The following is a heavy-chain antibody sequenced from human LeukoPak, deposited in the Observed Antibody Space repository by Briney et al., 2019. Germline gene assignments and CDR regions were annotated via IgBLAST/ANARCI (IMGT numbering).Heavy chain of an antibody. V-gene: IGHV4-59*08. J-gene: IGHJ4*02. CDR2: IYYSGST. CDR1: GGSISSYY. D-gene: IGHD1-1*01. Sequence: SETLSLTCTVSGGSISSYYWSWIRQPPGKGLEWIGYIYYSGSTNYNPSLKSRVTISVDTSKNQFSLKLRSVTAADTAVYYCAKIRERTGTTFDSWGQGTLVTVSS. CDR3: AKIRERTGTTFDS.